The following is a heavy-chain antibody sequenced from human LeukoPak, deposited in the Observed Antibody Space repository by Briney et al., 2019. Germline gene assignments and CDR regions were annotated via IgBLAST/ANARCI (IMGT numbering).Heavy chain of an antibody. J-gene: IGHJ5*02. Sequence: SETLSLTCTVSGGSISSYYWSWIRQPPGKGLEWIGYIDHTGSTNYNPSLNSRVTISVDTSKNQFSLKLSSVTAADTAVYYCARGGYYGSGNDFRFDPWGQGTLVTVSS. V-gene: IGHV4-59*01. D-gene: IGHD3-10*01. CDR2: IDHTGST. CDR1: GGSISSYY. CDR3: ARGGYYGSGNDFRFDP.